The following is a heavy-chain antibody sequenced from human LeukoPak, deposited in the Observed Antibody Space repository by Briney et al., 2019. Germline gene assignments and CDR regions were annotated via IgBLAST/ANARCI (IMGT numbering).Heavy chain of an antibody. CDR2: INPNSGGT. J-gene: IGHJ4*02. CDR1: GYTFTGYY. Sequence: ASVKVSCKASGYTFTGYYMHWVRQAPGQGLEWMGWINPNSGGTNYAQKFQGRVTMTRDTSISTAYMELSRLRSDDTAVYYCARSLDIVLAEGPAVYWGQGTLVTVSS. D-gene: IGHD2-8*01. CDR3: ARSLDIVLAEGPAVY. V-gene: IGHV1-2*02.